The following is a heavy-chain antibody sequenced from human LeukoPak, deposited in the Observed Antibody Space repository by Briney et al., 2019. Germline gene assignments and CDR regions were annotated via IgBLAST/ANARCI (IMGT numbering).Heavy chain of an antibody. CDR3: ARDGGYSSGWYYFDY. CDR2: IIPIFGTA. Sequence: SVKVSCKASGGTFSSYAISWVRQAPGQGLEWMGGIIPIFGTANYAQKFQGRGTITADESTSTAYMELSSLRSEDTAVYYCARDGGYSSGWYYFDYWGQGTLVTVSS. V-gene: IGHV1-69*01. CDR1: GGTFSSYA. D-gene: IGHD6-19*01. J-gene: IGHJ4*02.